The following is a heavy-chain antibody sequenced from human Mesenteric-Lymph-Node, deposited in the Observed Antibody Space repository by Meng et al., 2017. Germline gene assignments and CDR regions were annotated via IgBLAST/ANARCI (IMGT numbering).Heavy chain of an antibody. D-gene: IGHD3-16*02. CDR1: GFTFSSYW. CDR3: ARVSMYYDYVWGSYRYKFDY. Sequence: GSLRLSCAASGFTFSSYWMSWVRQPPGKGLEWIGEIYHSGSTNYNPSLKSRVTISVDKSKNQFSLKLSSVTAADTAVYYCARVSMYYDYVWGSYRYKFDYWGQGTLVTVSS. CDR2: IYHSGST. V-gene: IGHV4-4*02. J-gene: IGHJ4*02.